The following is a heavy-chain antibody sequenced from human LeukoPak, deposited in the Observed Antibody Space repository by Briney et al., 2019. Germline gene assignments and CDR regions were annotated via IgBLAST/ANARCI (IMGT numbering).Heavy chain of an antibody. CDR1: GFTFSSYA. CDR2: ISYDGSNK. D-gene: IGHD2-2*01. CDR3: ARDNDCSSTSCYVGFDY. J-gene: IGHJ4*02. V-gene: IGHV3-30*04. Sequence: GRSLRLSCAASGFTFSSYAMHWVRQAPGKGLEWVAVISYDGSNKDYADSVKGRFTISRDNSRNTLYLQMNSLRAEDTAVYYCARDNDCSSTSCYVGFDYWGQGTLVTVSS.